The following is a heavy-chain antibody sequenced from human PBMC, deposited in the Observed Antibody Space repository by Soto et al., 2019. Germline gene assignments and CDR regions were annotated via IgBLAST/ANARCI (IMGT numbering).Heavy chain of an antibody. V-gene: IGHV4-59*01. Sequence: SETLCLTCSVSGVSISSYFWSWIRQAPGGGLEWIGYTYHRGSTNYSPSLKSRVAISLDTSENQFSLKVNSVTAADTAVYYCARIGGYHGPLDYWGQGTPVTVSS. D-gene: IGHD6-25*01. CDR3: ARIGGYHGPLDY. CDR1: GVSISSYF. CDR2: TYHRGST. J-gene: IGHJ4*02.